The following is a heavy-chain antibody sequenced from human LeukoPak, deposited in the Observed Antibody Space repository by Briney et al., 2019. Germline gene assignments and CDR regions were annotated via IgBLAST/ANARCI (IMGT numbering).Heavy chain of an antibody. CDR2: MQYDGSVE. Sequence: GGSLRLSCVASGFSFNNYGTHWVRQAPGKGLEWVTFMQYDGSVEFYADSVKGRFTISRDNSKNTLYLQMNSLRAEDTAVYYCATTPALNILRPFFIWGQGTMVTVSS. CDR1: GFSFNNYG. D-gene: IGHD3-3*01. V-gene: IGHV3-30*02. CDR3: ATTPALNILRPFFI. J-gene: IGHJ3*02.